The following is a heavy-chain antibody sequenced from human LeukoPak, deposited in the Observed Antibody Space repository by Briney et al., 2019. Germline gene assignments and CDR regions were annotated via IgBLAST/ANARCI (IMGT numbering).Heavy chain of an antibody. V-gene: IGHV3-21*01. CDR2: ISNSGTYT. CDR1: GFTVSSNY. Sequence: GGSLRLSCAASGFTVSSNYMSWVRQAPGKGLEWVSSISNSGTYTDYADSVKGRFTISRDNAKNSVYLQMNSLRAEDTAVYYCARDVVPSAIGFYFDYWGQGTLVTVS. D-gene: IGHD2-2*02. CDR3: ARDVVPSAIGFYFDY. J-gene: IGHJ4*02.